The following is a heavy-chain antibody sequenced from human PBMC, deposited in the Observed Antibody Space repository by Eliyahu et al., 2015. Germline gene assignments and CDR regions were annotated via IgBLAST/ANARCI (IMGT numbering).Heavy chain of an antibody. CDR1: GFSISAGGEG. J-gene: IGHJ3*01. Sequence: QTTLKESGPTLVKPTQTLTLTCXLXGFSISAGGEGVGWIRRPPGKALXWLALIYYDDTQRYRPSLQSRLTITRDSAKNQVVLMLTDVDSVDTATYYCARLNSWGNACNVWGQGTMVTVAS. V-gene: IGHV2-5*02. CDR2: IYYDDTQ. CDR3: ARLNSWGNACNV. D-gene: IGHD2/OR15-2a*01.